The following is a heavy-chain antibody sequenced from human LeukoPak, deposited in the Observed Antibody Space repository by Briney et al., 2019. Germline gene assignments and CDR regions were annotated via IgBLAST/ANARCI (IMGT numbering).Heavy chain of an antibody. CDR3: ARRSSSSNWFDP. V-gene: IGHV4-34*01. CDR1: GGSFSGYY. J-gene: IGHJ5*02. Sequence: PSETLSLTCAVYGGSFSGYYWSWIRQPPGKGLEWIGSIYHSGSTYYNPSLKSRVTISVDTSKNQFSLKLSSVTAADTAVYYCARRSSSSNWFDPWGQGTLVTVSS. D-gene: IGHD6-6*01. CDR2: IYHSGST.